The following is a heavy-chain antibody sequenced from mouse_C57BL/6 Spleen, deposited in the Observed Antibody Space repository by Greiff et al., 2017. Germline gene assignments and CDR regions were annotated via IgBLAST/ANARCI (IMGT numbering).Heavy chain of an antibody. D-gene: IGHD2-3*01. CDR2: IYPGSGST. CDR1: GYTFTSYW. V-gene: IGHV1-55*01. CDR3: ARWGYEYDGVFAY. J-gene: IGHJ3*01. Sequence: HVQLQQPGAELVKPGASVKMSCKASGYTFTSYWITWVKQRPGQGLEWIGDIYPGSGSTNYNEKFKSKATLTVDTSSSTAYMQLSSLTSEDSAVYYCARWGYEYDGVFAYWGQGTLVTVSA.